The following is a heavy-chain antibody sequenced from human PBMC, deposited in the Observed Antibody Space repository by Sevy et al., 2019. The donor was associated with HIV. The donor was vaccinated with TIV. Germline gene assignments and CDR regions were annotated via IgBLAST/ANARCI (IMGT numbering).Heavy chain of an antibody. Sequence: SETLSLTCTVSGGSISSSSYYWGWIRQPPGKGLEWIGSIYYSGSTYYNPSLKSRVTISVDTSKSQFSLKLSSVTAADTAVYYCARQRGSSWYVAFDIWGQGTMVTVSS. J-gene: IGHJ3*02. CDR3: ARQRGSSWYVAFDI. D-gene: IGHD6-13*01. CDR1: GGSISSSSYY. V-gene: IGHV4-39*01. CDR2: IYYSGST.